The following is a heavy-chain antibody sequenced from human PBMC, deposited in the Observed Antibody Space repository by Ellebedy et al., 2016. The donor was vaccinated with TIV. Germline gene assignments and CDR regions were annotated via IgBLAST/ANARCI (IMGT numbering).Heavy chain of an antibody. J-gene: IGHJ6*02. D-gene: IGHD2-2*01. CDR2: ISYDGSYK. CDR1: GFTFRNYW. CDR3: ASLQSYCISCESDV. V-gene: IGHV3-30*03. Sequence: GGSLRLSCATSGFTFRNYWMNWVRQAPGKGLEWVAVISYDGSYKYYADSVKGRFTISRDNPKNTLHLQMNSLRAEDTAVYYCASLQSYCISCESDVWGQGTTVTVSS.